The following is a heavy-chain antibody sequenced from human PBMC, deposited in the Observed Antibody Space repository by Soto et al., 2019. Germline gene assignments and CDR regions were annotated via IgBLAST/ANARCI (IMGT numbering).Heavy chain of an antibody. V-gene: IGHV3-11*01. D-gene: IGHD6-13*01. CDR3: VRPYYSSSWFPFDR. J-gene: IGHJ4*02. CDR1: GFDFGDYY. Sequence: VGSLRLSCTVSGFDFGDYYMSWIRQAPGKGLEWVSYIDSGDGTTYYTDSVKGRFTISRDNAKKTVYLQMSSLRVEDTALYYCVRPYYSSSWFPFDRWGQGTLVTVS. CDR2: IDSGDGTT.